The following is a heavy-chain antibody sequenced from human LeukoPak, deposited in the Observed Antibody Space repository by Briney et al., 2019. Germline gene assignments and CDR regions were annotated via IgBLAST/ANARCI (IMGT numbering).Heavy chain of an antibody. J-gene: IGHJ4*02. D-gene: IGHD2-15*01. V-gene: IGHV3-21*01. CDR3: ARSHSSGGFDY. CDR2: ISSSSSYI. CDR1: GFTFSSYS. Sequence: GGSLRLSCAASGFTFSSYSMNWVRQAPGKGLEWVSSISSSSSYIYYADSVKGRFTISRDNAKNSLYLQMNSLRAEDTAVYYCARSHSSGGFDYWGQGTLVTVSS.